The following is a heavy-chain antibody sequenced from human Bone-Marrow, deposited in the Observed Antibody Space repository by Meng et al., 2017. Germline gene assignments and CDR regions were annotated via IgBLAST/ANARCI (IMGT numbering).Heavy chain of an antibody. CDR1: GFTFSSYA. Sequence: GESLKISCAASGFTFSSYAMSWVRQAPGKGLEWVSAISGSGGSTYYADSVKGRFTISRDNSKNTLYLQMNSLRAEETAVYYCAKDSVRYSSSSEHFQHWGQGTPVTVSS. CDR2: ISGSGGST. V-gene: IGHV3-23*01. J-gene: IGHJ1*01. D-gene: IGHD6-13*01. CDR3: AKDSVRYSSSSEHFQH.